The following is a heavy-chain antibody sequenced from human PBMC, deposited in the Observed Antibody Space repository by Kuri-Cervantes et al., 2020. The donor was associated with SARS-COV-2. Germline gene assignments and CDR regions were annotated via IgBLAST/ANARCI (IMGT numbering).Heavy chain of an antibody. D-gene: IGHD6-13*01. CDR3: ARDGGYSSSWYSYYFDY. J-gene: IGHJ4*02. Sequence: GESLKISCAASGFTFSSYWMHWVRQAPGKGLVWVSRINSDGSSTSYADSVKGRFTISRDNAKNTLYLQMNSLRAEDTAVYYCARDGGYSSSWYSYYFDYWGQGTLVTVSS. CDR1: GFTFSSYW. CDR2: INSDGSST. V-gene: IGHV3-74*01.